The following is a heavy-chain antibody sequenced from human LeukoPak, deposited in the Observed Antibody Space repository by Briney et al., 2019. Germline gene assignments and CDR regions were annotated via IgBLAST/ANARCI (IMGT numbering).Heavy chain of an antibody. Sequence: ASAKVSCKASGYTFTCYYMHWVRQAPGQGLEWMGIINPSGGSTSYAQKFQGRVTMTRDTSTSTVYMELSSLRSEDTAVYYCARESAAMVTDDWGQGTLVTVSS. V-gene: IGHV1-46*01. D-gene: IGHD5-18*01. CDR3: ARESAAMVTDD. CDR1: GYTFTCYY. CDR2: INPSGGST. J-gene: IGHJ4*02.